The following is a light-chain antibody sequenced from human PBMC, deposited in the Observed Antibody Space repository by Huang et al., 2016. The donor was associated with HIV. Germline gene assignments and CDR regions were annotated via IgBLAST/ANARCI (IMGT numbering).Light chain of an antibody. J-gene: IGKJ2*01. CDR2: NAF. V-gene: IGKV1-39*01. Sequence: DIQVTQSPSSLSASVGDRVTITCRASQSISTYLNWYQLKPGKAPKLLIYNAFSLQSGVPSRVSGSGSGTDFTLTISSLQPEDFATYYCQQNYNSPFTFGQGTKLEIK. CDR3: QQNYNSPFT. CDR1: QSISTY.